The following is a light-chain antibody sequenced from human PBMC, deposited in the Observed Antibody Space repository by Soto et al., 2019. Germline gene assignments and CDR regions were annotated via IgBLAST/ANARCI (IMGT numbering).Light chain of an antibody. Sequence: QSALTQPASVSGSPGQSITISCTGSSSDVGGYSFVSWYQQHPDKAPKLMIYDDTNRPSGVSDRFSGSKSGNTASLTISGLQAEDEADYSCSSYTSNNTRVFGTGTKVTVL. CDR2: DDT. CDR1: SSDVGGYSF. V-gene: IGLV2-14*03. J-gene: IGLJ1*01. CDR3: SSYTSNNTRV.